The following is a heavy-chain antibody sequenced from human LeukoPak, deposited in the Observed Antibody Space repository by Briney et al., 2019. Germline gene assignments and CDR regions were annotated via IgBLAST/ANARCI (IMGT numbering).Heavy chain of an antibody. V-gene: IGHV3-33*06. J-gene: IGHJ2*01. CDR3: AKDRTVGASYWYFDL. CDR1: GFTFSSFW. D-gene: IGHD1-26*01. CDR2: IWYDGSKK. Sequence: GGSLRLSCATSGFTFSSFWMSWVRQAPGKGLEWVTVIWYDGSKKYYADSVKGRFTISRDSSRNTLFLHMNTLRAEDTAIYYCAKDRTVGASYWYFDLWGRGTLVTVSS.